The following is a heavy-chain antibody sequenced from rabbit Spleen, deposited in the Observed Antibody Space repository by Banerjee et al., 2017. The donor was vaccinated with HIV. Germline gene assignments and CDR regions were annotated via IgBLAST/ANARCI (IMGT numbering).Heavy chain of an antibody. CDR2: IYADSGVT. V-gene: IGHV1S40*01. CDR1: GFSFSSGY. J-gene: IGHJ6*01. D-gene: IGHD8-1*01. CDR3: ARDSGTSFSSYGMDL. Sequence: QSLEESGGGLVKPGASLTLICTASGFSFSSGYMCWVRQAPRKGLEWIACIYADSGVTYSATWAKGRFTISKTSSTTVTLQMTSLSAADTATYFCARDSGTSFSSYGMDLWGQGTLVTVS.